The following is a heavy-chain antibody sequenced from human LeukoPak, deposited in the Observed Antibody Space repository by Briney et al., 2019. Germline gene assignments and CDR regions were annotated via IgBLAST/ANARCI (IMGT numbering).Heavy chain of an antibody. V-gene: IGHV3-21*01. CDR3: ARDGAQHVTADAFDI. CDR2: ISSSSSYI. J-gene: IGHJ3*02. D-gene: IGHD2-21*02. Sequence: GGSLRLSCAASGFTFSSYEMNWVRQAPGKGLEWVSSISSSSSYIYYADSVKGRFTISRDNAKNSLYLQMNSLRAEDTAVYYCARDGAQHVTADAFDIWGQGTMVTVSS. CDR1: GFTFSSYE.